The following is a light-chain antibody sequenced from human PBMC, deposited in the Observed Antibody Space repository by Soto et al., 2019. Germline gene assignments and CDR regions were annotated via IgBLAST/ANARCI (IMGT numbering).Light chain of an antibody. J-gene: IGLJ1*01. CDR3: CSYAGSYTLGV. V-gene: IGLV8-61*01. Sequence: QTVVTQEPSFSVSPGGTVTVTCGLSSGSVSTSHFPSWFQQTPGQAPRTLIYSTNIRSSGVPARFSGSILGNKAALTIAGAQADDETDYYCCSYAGSYTLGVFGTGTKLTVL. CDR2: STN. CDR1: SGSVSTSHF.